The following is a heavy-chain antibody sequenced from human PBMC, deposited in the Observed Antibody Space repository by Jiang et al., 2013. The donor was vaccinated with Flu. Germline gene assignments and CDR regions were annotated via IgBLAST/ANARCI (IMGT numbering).Heavy chain of an antibody. CDR1: GFTFSSRA. D-gene: IGHD5-18*01. CDR2: ISGTGDRT. J-gene: IGHJ4*02. Sequence: QLLESGGGLIQPGGSLRLSCAASGFTFSSRAISWVRQAPGKGLEWVSAISGTGDRTYYVDSVRGRFTISRDNSKNTLDLQMNSLRAEDTAVYYCVREAARSYGDFWGQGALVIVSS. V-gene: IGHV3-23*01. CDR3: VREAARSYGDF.